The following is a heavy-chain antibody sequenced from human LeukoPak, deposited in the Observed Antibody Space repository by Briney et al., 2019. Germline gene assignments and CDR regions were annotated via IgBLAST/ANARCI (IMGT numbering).Heavy chain of an antibody. D-gene: IGHD6-19*01. CDR3: ARSSGWWSLDY. Sequence: GWSLRLSCAASGFTFSTASLHWVRQAPGRGLEWVSAFDTGFGTYYPDSLKGRFTISRDNSKNTLFLQMTSLRAEDTAVYYCARSSGWWSLDYWGQGTLVTVSS. CDR2: FDTGFGT. V-gene: IGHV3-23*01. CDR1: GFTFSTAS. J-gene: IGHJ4*02.